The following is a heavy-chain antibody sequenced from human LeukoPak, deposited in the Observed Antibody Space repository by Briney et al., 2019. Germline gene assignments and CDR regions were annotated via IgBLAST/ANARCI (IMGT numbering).Heavy chain of an antibody. CDR2: VSGSGGRT. Sequence: GGSLRLSCVASGFAFSSYALSWVRHTPGKGLEWVSTVSGSGGRTFYADSVKVRFTISRYNSKKTVSLQMNSLRVDDTAVYYCAKGGAAMTDAPHGDVVTTTLDGFDIWGQGSMVTVSS. CDR3: AKGGAAMTDAPHGDVVTTTLDGFDI. J-gene: IGHJ3*02. CDR1: GFAFSSYA. D-gene: IGHD2-21*02. V-gene: IGHV3-23*01.